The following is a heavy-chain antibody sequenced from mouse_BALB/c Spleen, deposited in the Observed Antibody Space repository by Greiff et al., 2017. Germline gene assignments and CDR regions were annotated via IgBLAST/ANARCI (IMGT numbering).Heavy chain of an antibody. Sequence: DVMLVESGGDLVKPGGSLKLSCAASGFTFSSYGMSWVRQTPDKRLEWVATISSGGSYTYYPDSVKGRFTISRDNAKNTLYLQMSSLKSEDTAMYYCARQGDGFWYFDVWGAGTTVTVSS. CDR1: GFTFSSYG. V-gene: IGHV5-6*02. J-gene: IGHJ1*01. CDR3: ARQGDGFWYFDV. CDR2: ISSGGSYT. D-gene: IGHD2-3*01.